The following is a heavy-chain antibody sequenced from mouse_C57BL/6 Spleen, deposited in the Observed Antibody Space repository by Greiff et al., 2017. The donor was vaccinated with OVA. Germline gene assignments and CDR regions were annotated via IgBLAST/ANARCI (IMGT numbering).Heavy chain of an antibody. J-gene: IGHJ3*01. V-gene: IGHV14-2*01. D-gene: IGHD1-1*01. CDR1: GFNINDYY. Sequence: VQLQQSGAELVKPGASVKLSCTASGFNINDYYMHWVKQRTEQGLEWIGRIDPEDGDTTYAPKFQGKATLTADTSSNTAYLQLSSLTSEGTAVYDCARSDYYGSSYGFAYWGQGTLVTVSA. CDR2: IDPEDGDT. CDR3: ARSDYYGSSYGFAY.